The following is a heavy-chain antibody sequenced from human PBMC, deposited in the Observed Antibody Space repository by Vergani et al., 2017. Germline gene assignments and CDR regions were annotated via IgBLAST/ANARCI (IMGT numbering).Heavy chain of an antibody. J-gene: IGHJ5*02. CDR3: VKTHDFSSLYSSYNWFDP. Sequence: EVQLVQSGAEVKKPGESLKISCQGSGYSITNYWIAWVRQRPGKSLEWMGIIYAGDSDVRYSPSFQGQVTMSVDKSLSTAYLQWSSLKASDTATYYCVKTHDFSSLYSSYNWFDPWGQGTQVTVSS. CDR1: GYSITNYW. D-gene: IGHD3-3*01. CDR2: IYAGDSDV. V-gene: IGHV5-51*03.